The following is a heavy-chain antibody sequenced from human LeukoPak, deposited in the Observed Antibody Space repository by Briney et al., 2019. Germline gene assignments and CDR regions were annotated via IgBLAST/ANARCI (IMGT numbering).Heavy chain of an antibody. J-gene: IGHJ4*02. CDR2: INPNSGTT. CDR1: GYTFTGYY. V-gene: IGHV1-2*02. Sequence: ASVKVSCKGSGYTFTGYYMHWVRQAPGQGLEWMGWINPNSGTTNYAQKLQGRVTVTSDTSIRTAYMELSRLESDDTAVYYCARDLMTTPTWDFDYWGQGTLVTVAS. D-gene: IGHD3-16*01. CDR3: ARDLMTTPTWDFDY.